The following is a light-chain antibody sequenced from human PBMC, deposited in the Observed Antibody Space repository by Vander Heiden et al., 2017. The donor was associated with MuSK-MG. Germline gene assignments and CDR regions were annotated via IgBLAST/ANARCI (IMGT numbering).Light chain of an antibody. CDR1: QDISNY. CDR2: AAS. Sequence: DIQMTQSPSSLSASVGDRVTITCRASQDISNYLAWYQQKPGKVPKLLIYAASTLQSGVPSRFSGSGSGTDFTLTISSLHPEDVATYYCQKDNSALFTFGGGTQVEIK. CDR3: QKDNSALFT. V-gene: IGKV1-27*01. J-gene: IGKJ4*01.